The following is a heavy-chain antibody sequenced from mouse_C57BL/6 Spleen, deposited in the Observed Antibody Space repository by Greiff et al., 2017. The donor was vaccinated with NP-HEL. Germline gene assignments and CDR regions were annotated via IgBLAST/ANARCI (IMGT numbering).Heavy chain of an antibody. CDR3: ARGGDNAHGVDY. CDR2: IDPSDSYT. CDR1: GYTFTSYW. J-gene: IGHJ4*01. Sequence: QVQLQQPGAELVMPGASVKLSCKASGYTFTSYWMHWVKQRPGQGLEWIGEIDPSDSYTNYNQKFKGKSTLTVDKSSSTAYMQLSSLTSEDSAVYYCARGGDNAHGVDYWGQGTSVTVSS. D-gene: IGHD2-13*01. V-gene: IGHV1-69*01.